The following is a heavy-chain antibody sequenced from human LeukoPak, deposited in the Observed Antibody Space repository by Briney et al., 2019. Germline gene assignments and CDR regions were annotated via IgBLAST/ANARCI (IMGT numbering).Heavy chain of an antibody. V-gene: IGHV3-23*01. CDR3: ATTGDYYDIYFDY. Sequence: PGGSLRLSCAASGFTFSSYGMSWVRQAPGKGLEWVSAISGSGGSTYYADSVKGRFTISRDNSKNTLYLQMNSLRAEDTAVYYCATTGDYYDIYFDYWGQGTLVTVSS. D-gene: IGHD3-22*01. CDR2: ISGSGGST. J-gene: IGHJ4*02. CDR1: GFTFSSYG.